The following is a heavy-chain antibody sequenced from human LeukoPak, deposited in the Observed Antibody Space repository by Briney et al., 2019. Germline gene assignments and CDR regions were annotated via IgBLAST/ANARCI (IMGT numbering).Heavy chain of an antibody. CDR3: ARDSTGSSGWYSGSGAFDI. CDR1: GFTFSSYG. Sequence: GGSLRLSCAASGFTFSSYGMHWVRQAPGKGLEWVAVIWYDGSNKYYADSVKGRFTISRDNSKSTLYLQMNSLRAEDTAVYYCARDSTGSSGWYSGSGAFDIWGQGTMVTVSS. CDR2: IWYDGSNK. D-gene: IGHD6-19*01. J-gene: IGHJ3*02. V-gene: IGHV3-33*01.